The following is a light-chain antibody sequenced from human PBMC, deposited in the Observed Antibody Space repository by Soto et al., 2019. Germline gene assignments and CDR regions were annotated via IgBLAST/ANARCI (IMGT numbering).Light chain of an antibody. J-gene: IGKJ2*01. CDR1: QSLVYGDANSF. CDR3: MQGSHWPPRYT. Sequence: DVVMTQSPLSLPVTLGQPASISCRSSQSLVYGDANSFFNWFHQRPGQPPRRLIYQVSNRDSGVPDRFSGSGSATEFTLRVSRVAAEDVGVYYCMQGSHWPPRYTFGQGTKLEIK. V-gene: IGKV2-30*01. CDR2: QVS.